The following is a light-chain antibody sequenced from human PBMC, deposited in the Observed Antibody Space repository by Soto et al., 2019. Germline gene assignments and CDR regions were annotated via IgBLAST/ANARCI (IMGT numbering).Light chain of an antibody. CDR1: QSVSSSY. Sequence: EIGLTQSPCTLSLSPGERATLSCRASQSVSSSYLAWYQQKPGQAPRLLIYGASSRATGIPDRFSGSGSETDFTLTISRLEPEDFAVYYCQQYDSSTWTFGQGTKVEIK. CDR3: QQYDSSTWT. CDR2: GAS. J-gene: IGKJ1*01. V-gene: IGKV3-20*01.